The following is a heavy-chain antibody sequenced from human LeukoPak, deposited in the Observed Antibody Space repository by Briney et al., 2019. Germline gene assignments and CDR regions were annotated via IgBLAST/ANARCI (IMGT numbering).Heavy chain of an antibody. CDR1: GFTFSSYS. CDR3: TTDLGLTMIRGVIVN. CDR2: IKSKGDGETT. V-gene: IGHV3-15*07. D-gene: IGHD3-10*01. Sequence: PGGSLRLSCAASGFTFSSYSFNWVRQVPGKGLEWVGRIKSKGDGETTDNAAPVRGRFTMSRDDSKATLYLQMNYLEAEDTAVYYCTTDLGLTMIRGVIVNWGQGALSPSPQ. J-gene: IGHJ4*02.